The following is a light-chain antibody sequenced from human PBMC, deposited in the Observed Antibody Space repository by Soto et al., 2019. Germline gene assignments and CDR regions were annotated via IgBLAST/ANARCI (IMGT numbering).Light chain of an antibody. Sequence: QSVLTQSRSVSGSPGQSVTISCTGTSSDVGDYNYVSWYQQHPGKAPKLMIYDVSERPSGVPDRFSGSKSGNTASLTISGLQAEDEADYYCCSYAGSYTWVFGGGTKLTVL. V-gene: IGLV2-11*01. CDR3: CSYAGSYTWV. CDR1: SSDVGDYNY. CDR2: DVS. J-gene: IGLJ3*02.